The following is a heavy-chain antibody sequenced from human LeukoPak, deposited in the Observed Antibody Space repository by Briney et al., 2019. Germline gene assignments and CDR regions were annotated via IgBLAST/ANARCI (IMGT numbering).Heavy chain of an antibody. CDR2: INTDGSST. V-gene: IGHV3-74*01. J-gene: IGHJ4*02. D-gene: IGHD2-2*01. Sequence: PGGSLRLSCAASGFTFSSYWMHWVRQAPGKGLVWVSRINTDGSSTSYADSVKGRFTISRDNAKNTLYLQMNSLRAEDTAVYYCARGGWLYCSSTSCYHDYWGQGTLVTVSS. CDR3: ARGGWLYCSSTSCYHDY. CDR1: GFTFSSYW.